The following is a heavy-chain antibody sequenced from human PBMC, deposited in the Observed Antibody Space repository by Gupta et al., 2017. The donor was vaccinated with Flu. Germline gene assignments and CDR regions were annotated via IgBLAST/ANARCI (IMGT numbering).Heavy chain of an antibody. V-gene: IGHV3-53*01. CDR3: ARDRGSGWLLDY. CDR1: GFTVSSNY. Sequence: EVQLVESGGDLIPPGGSLTLSCAVSGFTVSSNYMRWVRQAPGKGLEWVSVIYSGGTTFYADSVKGRFTISRDNSMNTLYLQMNSLRAEDTAVYYCARDRGSGWLLDYWGQGTLVTVSS. J-gene: IGHJ4*02. D-gene: IGHD6-19*01. CDR2: IYSGGTT.